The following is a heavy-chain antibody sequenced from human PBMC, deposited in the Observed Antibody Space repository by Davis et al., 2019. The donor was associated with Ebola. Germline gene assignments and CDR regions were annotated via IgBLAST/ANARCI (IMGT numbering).Heavy chain of an antibody. J-gene: IGHJ4*02. D-gene: IGHD2-2*01. CDR3: ARIPTKGYCSSTSCHLDY. CDR1: GYSFTSYW. Sequence: GESLKISCKGSGYSFTSYWISWVRQMPGKGLEWMGRIDPSDSYTNYSPSFQGHVTISADKSISTAYLQWSSLKASDTAMYYCARIPTKGYCSSTSCHLDYWGQGTLVTVSS. V-gene: IGHV5-10-1*01. CDR2: IDPSDSYT.